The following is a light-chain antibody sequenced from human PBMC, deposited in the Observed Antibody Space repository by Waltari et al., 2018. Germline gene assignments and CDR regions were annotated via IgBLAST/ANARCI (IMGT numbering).Light chain of an antibody. J-gene: IGLJ2*01. Sequence: QSALTQPAAVSGSPGQPITISCTGASSDIGGSNYVPRYQQHPGKAPKLMIYDVSNRPSGISNRFSGSKSGNTASLTISGLQADDEADYYCSSYTSSNTLDVLFGGGTKLTVL. CDR1: SSDIGGSNY. V-gene: IGLV2-14*03. CDR2: DVS. CDR3: SSYTSSNTLDVL.